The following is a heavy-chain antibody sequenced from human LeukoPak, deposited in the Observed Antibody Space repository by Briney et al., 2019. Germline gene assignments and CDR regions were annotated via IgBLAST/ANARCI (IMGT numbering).Heavy chain of an antibody. D-gene: IGHD3-10*01. CDR1: GGSFSGYY. CDR3: AREYGSAIKFDP. J-gene: IGHJ5*02. CDR2: INHSGSI. Sequence: PSETLSLTCAVYGGSFSGYYWSWIRQPPGKGLEWIGEINHSGSINYNPSLKSRVTISVDTSKNQFSLKLSSVTAADTAVYYCAREYGSAIKFDPWGQGTLVTVSS. V-gene: IGHV4-34*01.